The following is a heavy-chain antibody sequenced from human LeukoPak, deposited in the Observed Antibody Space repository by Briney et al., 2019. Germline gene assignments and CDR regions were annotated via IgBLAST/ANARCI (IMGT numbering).Heavy chain of an antibody. CDR1: GFTFSSYG. D-gene: IGHD3-9*01. CDR2: IRYDGSNK. CDR3: AKDILTGYYRSYNWFDP. Sequence: PGGSLRLSCAASGFTFSSYGMHWVRQAPGKGLEWVAFIRYDGSNKRYADSVKGRFTISRDNSKNTLYLQMNSLRAEDTAVYYCAKDILTGYYRSYNWFDPWGQGTLVTVSS. V-gene: IGHV3-30*02. J-gene: IGHJ5*02.